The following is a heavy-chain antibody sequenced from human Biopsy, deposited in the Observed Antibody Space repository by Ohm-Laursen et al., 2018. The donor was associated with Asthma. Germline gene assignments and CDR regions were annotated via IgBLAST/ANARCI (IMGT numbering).Heavy chain of an antibody. Sequence: ALRLSCTASGFTFDDYAMHWVRQAPGKGLEWVSGVSWNSGSIDYADSVKGRFTISRDNAKNSLYLQMNSLRGADTALYYCVKDIRLQLWGFDSWGQGTLVTVSS. V-gene: IGHV3-9*01. CDR2: VSWNSGSI. D-gene: IGHD6-13*01. J-gene: IGHJ4*02. CDR1: GFTFDDYA. CDR3: VKDIRLQLWGFDS.